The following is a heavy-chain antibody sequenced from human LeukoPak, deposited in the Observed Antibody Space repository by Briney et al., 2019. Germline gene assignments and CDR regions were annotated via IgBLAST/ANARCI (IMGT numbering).Heavy chain of an antibody. CDR1: GFTFSSHG. Sequence: GGSLRLSCAASGFTFSSHGMHWVRQAPGKGLEWVAVISYDGSNKYYADSVKGRFTISRDNSKNTLYLQMNSLRAEDTAVYYCARALRVDYWGQGTLVTVSS. CDR3: ARALRVDY. V-gene: IGHV3-30*03. J-gene: IGHJ4*02. CDR2: ISYDGSNK. D-gene: IGHD4-17*01.